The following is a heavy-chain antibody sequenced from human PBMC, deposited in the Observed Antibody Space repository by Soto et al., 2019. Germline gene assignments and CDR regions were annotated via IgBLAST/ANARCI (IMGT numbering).Heavy chain of an antibody. Sequence: GGSLRLSCAASGFTFSSYAMSWVRQAPGKGLEWVSAISGSGGSTYYADSVKGRFTISRDNSKNTLYLQMNSLRAEDTAVYYCAKSAASTCSGGSCHYLGWGQGTLVTVSS. V-gene: IGHV3-23*01. CDR2: ISGSGGST. J-gene: IGHJ4*02. CDR1: GFTFSSYA. CDR3: AKSAASTCSGGSCHYLG. D-gene: IGHD2-15*01.